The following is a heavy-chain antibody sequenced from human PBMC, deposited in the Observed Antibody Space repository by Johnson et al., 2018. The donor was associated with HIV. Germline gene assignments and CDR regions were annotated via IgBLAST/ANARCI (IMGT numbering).Heavy chain of an antibody. Sequence: QVQLVESGGGVVQPGGSLRLSCAASGFTFSSYAMHWVRQAPGKGLEWVAVISYDGSNKYYADSVKGRFTISRDNSKNTLYLQMNSLRAEDTAVYYCAKALRITMVQVYHRGGDAFDIWGQGTMVTVSS. CDR3: AKALRITMVQVYHRGGDAFDI. CDR1: GFTFSSYA. J-gene: IGHJ3*02. D-gene: IGHD3-10*01. CDR2: ISYDGSNK. V-gene: IGHV3-30-3*01.